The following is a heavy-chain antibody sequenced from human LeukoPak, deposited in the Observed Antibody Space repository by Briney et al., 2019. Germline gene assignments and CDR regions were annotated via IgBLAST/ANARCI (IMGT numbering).Heavy chain of an antibody. CDR2: IYHSGST. CDR1: GYSISSGYY. J-gene: IGHJ5*02. V-gene: IGHV4-38-2*01. D-gene: IGHD3-3*01. Sequence: PSETLSLTCAVSGYSISSGYYWGWIRQPPGKGLEWIGSIYHSGSTYYNPSLKSRVTISVDTSKNQFSLKLSSVTAADSAVYYCARLITIPNGWFDPWGQGTLVTVSS. CDR3: ARLITIPNGWFDP.